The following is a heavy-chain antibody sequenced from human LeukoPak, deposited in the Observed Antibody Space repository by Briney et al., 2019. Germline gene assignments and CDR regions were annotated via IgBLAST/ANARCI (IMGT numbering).Heavy chain of an antibody. CDR2: ISGSGGST. D-gene: IGHD3-10*01. V-gene: IGHV3-23*01. CDR3: AKSYYYNSGSWGIFDY. J-gene: IGHJ4*02. Sequence: GGSLRLSCAASGFTFSSYAMSWVRQAPGKGLECVSIISGSGGSTYYADSVKGRFTISRDNSKNTLYLQMNSLRAADTAVYYCAKSYYYNSGSWGIFDYWGQGTLVTVSS. CDR1: GFTFSSYA.